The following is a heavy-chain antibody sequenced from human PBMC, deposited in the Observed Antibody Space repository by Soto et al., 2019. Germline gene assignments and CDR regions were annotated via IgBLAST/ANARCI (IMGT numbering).Heavy chain of an antibody. J-gene: IGHJ4*02. CDR2: ISYDGSNK. CDR1: GFTFSSYG. Sequence: QVQLVESGGGVVQPGRSLRLSCAASGFTFSSYGMHWVRQAPGKGLEWVAVISYDGSNKYYADSVMGRFTISRDNSKHARDLPRHSLRAEGTGVYYCAKERLDGGNLDYWGQGSLVTVSS. CDR3: AKERLDGGNLDY. V-gene: IGHV3-30*18. D-gene: IGHD2-15*01.